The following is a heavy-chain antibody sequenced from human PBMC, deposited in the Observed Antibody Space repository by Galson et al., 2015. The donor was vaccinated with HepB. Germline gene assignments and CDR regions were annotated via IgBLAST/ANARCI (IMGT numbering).Heavy chain of an antibody. D-gene: IGHD1-26*01. CDR1: GFTFSSYR. V-gene: IGHV3-74*01. CDR3: ARDQGSYLIPYYFDY. CDR2: INSDGSST. Sequence: SLRLSCAASGFTFSSYRMHWVRQAPGKGLVWVSRINSDGSSTSYADSVKGRFTISRDNAKNTLYLQMNSLRAEDTAVYYCARDQGSYLIPYYFDYWGQGTLVTVSS. J-gene: IGHJ4*02.